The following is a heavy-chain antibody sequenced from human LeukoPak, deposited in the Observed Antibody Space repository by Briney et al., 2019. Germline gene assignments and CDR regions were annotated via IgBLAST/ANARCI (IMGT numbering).Heavy chain of an antibody. CDR3: AKGVGLGGMDV. CDR1: GFTLGDYA. Sequence: GGSLRLSCTASGFTLGDYAMSWVRQAPGKGLEWVAVISYDGRNEYYTDSVKGRFTISRDNSKNTVYLQMSSLGTEDTAVYYCAKGVGLGGMDVWGQGTTVIVSS. CDR2: ISYDGRNE. V-gene: IGHV3-30*04. J-gene: IGHJ6*02. D-gene: IGHD1-26*01.